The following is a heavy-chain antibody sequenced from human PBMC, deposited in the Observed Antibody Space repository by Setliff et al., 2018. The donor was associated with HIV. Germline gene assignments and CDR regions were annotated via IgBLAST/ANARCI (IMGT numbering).Heavy chain of an antibody. Sequence: GASVKVSCKASGYTFTTYDINWVRQAPGQGLEWLGWINPNNGVTNYAQNSQGRVTMTRDTSISKAYMELSSLTSDDTAVYYCARDESIFGVAISDYWGQGTLVTVSS. CDR3: ARDESIFGVAISDY. J-gene: IGHJ4*02. D-gene: IGHD3-3*01. V-gene: IGHV1-2*02. CDR2: INPNNGVT. CDR1: GYTFTTYD.